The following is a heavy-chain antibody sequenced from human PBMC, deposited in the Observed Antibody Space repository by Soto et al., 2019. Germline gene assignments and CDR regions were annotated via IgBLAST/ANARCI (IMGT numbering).Heavy chain of an antibody. J-gene: IGHJ3*02. V-gene: IGHV4-34*01. CDR2: INHSGST. CDR3: AREVPRHERLAFDI. Sequence: SETLSLTCAVYGGSFSGYYWSWIRQPPGKGLEWIGEINHSGSTNYNPSLKSRVTISVDTSKNQFSLKLSSVTAADTAVYYCAREVPRHERLAFDIWGPGTMLTV. CDR1: GGSFSGYY.